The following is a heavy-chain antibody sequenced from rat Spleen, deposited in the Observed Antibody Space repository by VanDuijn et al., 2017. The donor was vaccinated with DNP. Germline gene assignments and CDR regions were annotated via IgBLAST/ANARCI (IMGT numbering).Heavy chain of an antibody. Sequence: EVQLVESGGGLVQPGRSLKLSCAASGFTFSDYYMAWVRQAPTKGLEWVAYISYDGGSTYYGDSVKGRFTISRDNAKSTLYLQMNSLRSEDTATYYCARDAFAYWGQGTLVTVSS. V-gene: IGHV5-22*01. CDR1: GFTFSDYY. CDR2: ISYDGGST. J-gene: IGHJ3*01. CDR3: ARDAFAY.